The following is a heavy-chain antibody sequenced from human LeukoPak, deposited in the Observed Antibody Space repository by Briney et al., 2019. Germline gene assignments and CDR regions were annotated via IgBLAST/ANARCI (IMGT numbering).Heavy chain of an antibody. CDR3: ARDMYSSSPGVLDY. Sequence: GGSLRLSCAASAFTFSSYWMNWVRQAPGKGLEWVANIKQDGSEEYYVDSVKGRFTISRDNAKNSLYLQMNSLRAEDTAVYYCARDMYSSSPGVLDYWGQGTLVTVSS. CDR2: IKQDGSEE. V-gene: IGHV3-7*01. D-gene: IGHD6-6*01. CDR1: AFTFSSYW. J-gene: IGHJ4*02.